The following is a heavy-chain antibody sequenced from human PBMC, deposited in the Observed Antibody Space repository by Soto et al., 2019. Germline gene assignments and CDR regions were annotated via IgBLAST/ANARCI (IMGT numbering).Heavy chain of an antibody. CDR2: IIPMFDII. CDR3: ATDSGYDLGSPV. D-gene: IGHD5-12*01. J-gene: IGHJ4*02. V-gene: IGHV1-69*02. CDR1: GGTFSSYT. Sequence: GASVKVSCKVSGGTFSSYTITCVRQAPGEGLEWMGRIIPMFDIINYAQKFQGRVTITADKSTSTAYMELSSLRSEDTAVYYCATDSGYDLGSPVWGQGTLVTVSS.